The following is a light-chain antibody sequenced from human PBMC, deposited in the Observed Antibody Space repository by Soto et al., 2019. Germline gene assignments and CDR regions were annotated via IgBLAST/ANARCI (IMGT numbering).Light chain of an antibody. CDR2: LGS. CDR3: MQTLQTRWT. CDR1: QSLLRSNGFNY. Sequence: DIVMTQSPLSLTVTPGEPASVSCSSSQSLLRSNGFNYLEWFLQKPGQSPQLLINLGSNRASGAPDRFSGTRSATNFTLKISRVEAEDVGVFYCMQTLQTRWTFGQGTKVEIK. V-gene: IGKV2-28*01. J-gene: IGKJ1*01.